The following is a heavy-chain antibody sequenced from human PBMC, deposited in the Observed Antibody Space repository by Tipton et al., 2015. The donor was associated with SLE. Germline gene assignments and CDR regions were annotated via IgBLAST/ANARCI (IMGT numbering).Heavy chain of an antibody. V-gene: IGHV4-59*01. D-gene: IGHD3-3*01. CDR3: SRGYDFGSVSGFDI. J-gene: IGHJ3*02. Sequence: GLVKPSETLFLTCTVSGGSISSYYWSWIRQPPGKGLEWLGYIYYRGATNYNPSLRSRVTMSLDTSKNQFSLRLTSVTAADTAVYSCSRGYDFGSVSGFDIWGQGTVVTVSS. CDR1: GGSISSYY. CDR2: IYYRGAT.